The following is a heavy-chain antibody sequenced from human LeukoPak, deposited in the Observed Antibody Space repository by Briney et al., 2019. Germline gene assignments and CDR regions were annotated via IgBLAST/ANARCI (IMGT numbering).Heavy chain of an antibody. V-gene: IGHV3-20*01. D-gene: IGHD1-26*01. CDR2: INWNGGST. CDR1: GFTFDDYG. CDR3: ARGGSYLSAFDI. J-gene: IGHJ3*02. Sequence: GGSLRLSCAASGFTFDDYGMSWVRQAPGKGLERVSGINWNGGSTGYADSVKGRFTISRDNAKNSLYLQMNSLRAEDTALYHCARGGSYLSAFDIWGQGTMVTVSS.